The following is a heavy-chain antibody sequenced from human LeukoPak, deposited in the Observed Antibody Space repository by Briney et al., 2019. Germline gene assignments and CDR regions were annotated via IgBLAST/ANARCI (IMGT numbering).Heavy chain of an antibody. J-gene: IGHJ4*02. V-gene: IGHV3-15*01. D-gene: IGHD4-23*01. CDR3: IRWEFPGGH. CDR1: GFTFSNAW. Sequence: PGGSLRLSCAASGFTFSNAWVSWVRQAPGKGLEWVGRIKSKTDSGTADYAAPVKGRFTISRDDSKNTLYLQMNSLKSEDTALYYCIRWEFPGGHWGQGTPVTVSS. CDR2: IKSKTDSGTA.